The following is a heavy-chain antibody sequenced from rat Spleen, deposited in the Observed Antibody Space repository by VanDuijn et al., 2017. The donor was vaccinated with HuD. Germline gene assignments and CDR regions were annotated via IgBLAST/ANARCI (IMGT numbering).Heavy chain of an antibody. V-gene: IGHV5-7*01. CDR2: INYDGSST. Sequence: EVQLVESDGGFVQPGRSLKLSCAASGFTFNDYYMAWVRQAPTKGLEWVATINYDGSSTNYRDSVKGRFTISRDNAKSTLYLQMDSLKSEDTATYYCARSVFDYWGQGVMVTVSS. CDR1: GFTFNDYY. J-gene: IGHJ2*01. CDR3: ARSVFDY.